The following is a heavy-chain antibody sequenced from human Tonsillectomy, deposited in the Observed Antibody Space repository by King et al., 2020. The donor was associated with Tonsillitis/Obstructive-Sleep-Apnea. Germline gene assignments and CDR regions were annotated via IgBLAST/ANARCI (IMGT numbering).Heavy chain of an antibody. CDR1: GESFSAYY. Sequence: VQLQQWGAGLLKPSETLSLTCAVSGESFSAYYWSWIRQPPGKGLEWIGEINQSGSTNYNPSLKSRVTISVDTSKSQFSLRLSSVTAADTAVYYCAKVAQGGGYFDYWGQGTLVTVSS. V-gene: IGHV4-34*01. CDR2: INQSGST. J-gene: IGHJ4*02. D-gene: IGHD4-23*01. CDR3: AKVAQGGGYFDY.